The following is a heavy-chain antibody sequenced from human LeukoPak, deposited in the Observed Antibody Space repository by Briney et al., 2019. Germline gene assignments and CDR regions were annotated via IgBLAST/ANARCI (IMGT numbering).Heavy chain of an antibody. D-gene: IGHD3-9*01. CDR1: GYTFTSYD. J-gene: IGHJ4*02. Sequence: ASVKVSCKASGYTFTSYDINWVRQATGQGLEWMGWMNPNSGNTGYAQKFQGRVTITRNTSISTAYMELSSLRSEDTAVYYCARDGGGIHDIFSGSPVPTFDHWGQGSLVTVSS. V-gene: IGHV1-8*03. CDR2: MNPNSGNT. CDR3: ARDGGGIHDIFSGSPVPTFDH.